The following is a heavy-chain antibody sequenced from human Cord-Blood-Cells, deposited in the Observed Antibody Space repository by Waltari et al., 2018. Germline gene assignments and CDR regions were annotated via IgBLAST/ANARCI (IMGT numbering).Heavy chain of an antibody. J-gene: IGHJ3*02. D-gene: IGHD3-3*01. Sequence: QLQLQEPGPGLVKPSEPLSLTCTVSGGSISSSRYYWGWIRQPPGMGLEWIGMIYYSGGTYCNPSLTRRGTISVDTAKNQFSLKLSSVSAADTAVYYCARVTYDFWSGYYDAFDIWGQGTMVTVSS. CDR2: IYYSGGT. CDR3: ARVTYDFWSGYYDAFDI. CDR1: GGSISSSRYY. V-gene: IGHV4-39*01.